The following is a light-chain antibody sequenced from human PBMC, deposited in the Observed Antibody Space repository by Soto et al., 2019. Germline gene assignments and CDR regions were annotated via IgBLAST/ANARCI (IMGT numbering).Light chain of an antibody. Sequence: EIVLTQSPGTLSLSPGERATLSCRASQSVSNSYLAWYQQKPGQAPRLLIYGASSRATGIPDRFSGSGSGTDFTLTITGLETEDFAVYYCQQFGSSPLTFGGGTKVEIK. CDR1: QSVSNSY. V-gene: IGKV3-20*01. CDR2: GAS. CDR3: QQFGSSPLT. J-gene: IGKJ4*01.